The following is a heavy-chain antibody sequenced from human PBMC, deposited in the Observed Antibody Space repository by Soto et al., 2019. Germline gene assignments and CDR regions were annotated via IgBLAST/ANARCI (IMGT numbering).Heavy chain of an antibody. D-gene: IGHD2-2*01. V-gene: IGHV1-2*02. Sequence: GASVKVSCKASGYTFTGYYMHRVRQAPGQGLEWMGWINPNSGGTNYAQKFQGRVTMTRDTSISTAYMELSRLRSDDTAVYYCARDIVVPAYYYYYGMDVWGQGTTVTVSS. J-gene: IGHJ6*02. CDR3: ARDIVVPAYYYYYGMDV. CDR2: INPNSGGT. CDR1: GYTFTGYY.